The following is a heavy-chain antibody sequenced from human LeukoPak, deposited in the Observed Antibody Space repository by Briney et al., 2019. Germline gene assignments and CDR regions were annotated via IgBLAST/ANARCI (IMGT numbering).Heavy chain of an antibody. CDR3: ARDVGTMVRGVPLDY. D-gene: IGHD3-10*01. J-gene: IGHJ4*02. CDR2: IYYSGST. V-gene: IGHV4-59*12. Sequence: NPSETLSLTCTVSGGSISSYYWSWIRQPPGKGLEWIGYIYYSGSTNYNPSLKSRVTISIDTSKNQFSLKLSSVTAADTAVYYCARDVGTMVRGVPLDYWGQGTLVTVSS. CDR1: GGSISSYY.